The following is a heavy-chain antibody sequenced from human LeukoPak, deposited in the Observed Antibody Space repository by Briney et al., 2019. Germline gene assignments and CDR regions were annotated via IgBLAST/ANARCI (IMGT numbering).Heavy chain of an antibody. CDR3: ARGQEYSSSWYADWYFDL. CDR1: GYTFTSNY. J-gene: IGHJ2*01. Sequence: ASVKVSCKAFGYTFTSNYMHWVRQAPGQGPEWMGVISPSGGSTTYAQKFQGRVTLTRDMSTSTDYLELSSLRSEDTAVYYCARGQEYSSSWYADWYFDLWGRGTLVTVSS. V-gene: IGHV1-46*01. CDR2: ISPSGGST. D-gene: IGHD6-13*01.